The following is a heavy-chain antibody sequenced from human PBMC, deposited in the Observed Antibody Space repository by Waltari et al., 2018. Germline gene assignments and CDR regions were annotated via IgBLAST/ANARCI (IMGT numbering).Heavy chain of an antibody. CDR3: ALFINSGSPFDH. CDR1: GYTFTDFY. CDR2: VNTEDGET. J-gene: IGHJ4*02. Sequence: EVQVVQSGAEVKKPGATATISCQASGYTFTDFYIHWLQLAPGKGLEWMGRVNTEDGETMYGMNFRDRITMTADTSTNTAYMELSSLRSEDTAVYHCALFINSGSPFDHWGQGTLVTVSS. V-gene: IGHV1-69-2*01. D-gene: IGHD1-26*01.